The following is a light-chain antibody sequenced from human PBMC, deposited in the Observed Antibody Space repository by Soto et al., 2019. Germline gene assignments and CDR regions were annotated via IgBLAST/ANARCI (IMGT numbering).Light chain of an antibody. CDR1: QSISSY. V-gene: IGKV1-39*01. CDR3: QQSYSTPPWT. CDR2: AAS. Sequence: DIQWTQSPSFLSASVGDRVTITCRASQSISSYLNWYQQKPGKAPKLLIYAASSLQSGVPSRFSGSGSGTDFTLTISSLQPEDFATYYCQQSYSTPPWTFGQGTKVDIK. J-gene: IGKJ1*01.